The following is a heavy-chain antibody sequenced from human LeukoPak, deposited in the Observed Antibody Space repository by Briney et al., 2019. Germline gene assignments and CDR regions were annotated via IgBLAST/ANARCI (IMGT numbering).Heavy chain of an antibody. Sequence: GGSLRLSCAASGFTFSDYYMSWIRQAPGKGLEWVSYISSSGSTIYYADSVKGRFTISRDNAKNSLYLQMNSLRAEDTAVYYCASSIRGYSYGLVGMDVWGQGTTVTVSS. CDR3: ASSIRGYSYGLVGMDV. CDR2: ISSSGSTI. V-gene: IGHV3-11*01. D-gene: IGHD5-18*01. CDR1: GFTFSDYY. J-gene: IGHJ6*02.